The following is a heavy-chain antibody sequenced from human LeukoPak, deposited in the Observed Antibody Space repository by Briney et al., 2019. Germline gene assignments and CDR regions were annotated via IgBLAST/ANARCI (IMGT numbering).Heavy chain of an antibody. CDR2: ISYDGSNK. CDR1: GFTFSSYA. CDR3: ARGYGDYSAGYYYYYGMDV. D-gene: IGHD4-17*01. J-gene: IGHJ6*02. V-gene: IGHV3-30-3*01. Sequence: GRSLRLSWAASGFTFSSYAMHWVRQAPDKGLEWVAVISYDGSNKYYADSVKGRFTISRDNSKNTLYLQMNSLRAEDTAVYYCARGYGDYSAGYYYYYGMDVWGQGTTVTVSS.